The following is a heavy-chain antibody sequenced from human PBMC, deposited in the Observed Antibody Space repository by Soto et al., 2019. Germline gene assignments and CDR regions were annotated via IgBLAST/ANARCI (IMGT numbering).Heavy chain of an antibody. CDR2: IYSSGNT. CDR3: ARQFCSSTRCLPYFAY. Sequence: QVQLQESGPGLVKPSETLSLTCTVSGGSISGYYWSWIRQPPGKGLEWIGYIYSSGNTNYDPSLKSRVTISVDTSRNQCCIRLSSVTAAATAVYFCARQFCSSTRCLPYFAYWGQGTLVTVSS. J-gene: IGHJ4*02. D-gene: IGHD2-2*01. CDR1: GGSISGYY. V-gene: IGHV4-59*08.